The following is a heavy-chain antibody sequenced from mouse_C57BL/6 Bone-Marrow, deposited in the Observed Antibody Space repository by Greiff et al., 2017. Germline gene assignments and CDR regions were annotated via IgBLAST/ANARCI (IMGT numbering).Heavy chain of an antibody. Sequence: QVQLQQPGAELVRPGTSVKLSCKASGYTFTSYWMHWVKQRPGQGLSWIGVLDPSVSYTNSTQKFIGKATFTVDTSSSTAYMQVSSLTSEDSAVYYGARGTPVAGLADWGQGSLVRVSA. V-gene: IGHV1-59*01. CDR3: ARGTPVAGLAD. CDR2: LDPSVSYT. D-gene: IGHD1-1*01. CDR1: GYTFTSYW. J-gene: IGHJ3*01.